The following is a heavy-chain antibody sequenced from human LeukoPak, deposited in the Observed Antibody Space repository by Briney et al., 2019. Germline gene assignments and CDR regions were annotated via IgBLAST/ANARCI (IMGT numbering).Heavy chain of an antibody. V-gene: IGHV3-53*05. CDR3: AKAFTTVTTLYPVDI. CDR2: IYSGGST. CDR1: GFTVSSNY. D-gene: IGHD4-17*01. Sequence: GGSLRLSCAASGFTVSSNYMSWVRQAPGKGLEWVSVIYSGGSTYYADSVKGRFTISRDNSKNTLYLQMNSLRAEDTAVYYCAKAFTTVTTLYPVDIWGQGTMVTVSS. J-gene: IGHJ3*02.